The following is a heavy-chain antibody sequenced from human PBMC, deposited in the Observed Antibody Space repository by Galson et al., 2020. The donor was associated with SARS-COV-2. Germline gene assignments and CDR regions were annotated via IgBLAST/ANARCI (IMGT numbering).Heavy chain of an antibody. D-gene: IGHD3-3*01. CDR1: GFSLSTSGMC. V-gene: IGHV2-70*01. J-gene: IGHJ6*02. CDR3: ARIRLEWLLSGYYYYYGMDV. Sequence: SGPTLVKPTQTLTLTCTFSGFSLSTSGMCVSWIRQPPGKALEWLALIDWDDDKYYSTSLKTRLTISKDTSKNQVVLTMTNMDPVDTATYYCARIRLEWLLSGYYYYYGMDVWGQGTTVTVSS. CDR2: IDWDDDK.